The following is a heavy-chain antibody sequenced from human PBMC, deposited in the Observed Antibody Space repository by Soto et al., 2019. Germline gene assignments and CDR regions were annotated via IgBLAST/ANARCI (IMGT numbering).Heavy chain of an antibody. J-gene: IGHJ6*02. CDR1: GYSLTTGRLG. D-gene: IGHD3-16*01. V-gene: IGHV2-26*01. CDR2: IFSDAER. Sequence: FGPPLVTPPATLILPSSVPGYSLTTGRLGVSWIRQPPGKALEWLAQIFSDAERSYSQSLQGRLTVSKVGFGSQVVLTMTNMDPVYTVTYFWVRMNADSHPSYDGMDVWAQETTVTVSS. CDR3: VRMNADSHPSYDGMDV.